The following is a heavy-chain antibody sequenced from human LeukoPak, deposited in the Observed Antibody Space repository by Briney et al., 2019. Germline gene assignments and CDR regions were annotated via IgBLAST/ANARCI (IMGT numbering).Heavy chain of an antibody. V-gene: IGHV1-2*02. Sequence: ASVKVSCKASGYTFTGYYMHWVRQAPGQGLEWMGWINPNSGSTNYAQKFQGRVTMTRDTSISTAYMELSRLRSDDTAVYYCARPHTAMVKGYYYYYMDVWGKGTTVTVSS. D-gene: IGHD5-18*01. CDR3: ARPHTAMVKGYYYYYMDV. CDR1: GYTFTGYY. CDR2: INPNSGST. J-gene: IGHJ6*03.